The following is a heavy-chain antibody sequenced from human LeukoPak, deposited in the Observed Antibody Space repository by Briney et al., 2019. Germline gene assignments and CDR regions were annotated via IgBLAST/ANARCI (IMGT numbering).Heavy chain of an antibody. CDR3: ATKGLLAAITMVRGVSDGFDI. CDR1: VYTFTCYY. D-gene: IGHD3-10*01. Sequence: ASVTVSFKASVYTFTCYYMHWVRQAPGQGLEWMGWINPNSGGTNYAQKFQGRVTMTRDTSISTAYMELSRLRSDDTAVYYCATKGLLAAITMVRGVSDGFDIWGQGTMVTVSS. J-gene: IGHJ3*02. V-gene: IGHV1-2*02. CDR2: INPNSGGT.